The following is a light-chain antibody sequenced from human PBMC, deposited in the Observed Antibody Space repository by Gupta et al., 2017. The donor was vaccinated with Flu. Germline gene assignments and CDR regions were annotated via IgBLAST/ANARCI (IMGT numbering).Light chain of an antibody. V-gene: IGKV1-5*03. CDR2: KAS. J-gene: IGKJ1*01. CDR3: QNDHTYPWT. Sequence: VQMTQPPSTLSTFVGDSVTITCRASQRINNWLAWYQQKPRKAPNLLIYKASSLEEGGKSRFSGGGDEAGTEFTLTINNLQPDDVASYYCQNDHTYPWTFGQGTKVEIK. CDR1: QRINNW.